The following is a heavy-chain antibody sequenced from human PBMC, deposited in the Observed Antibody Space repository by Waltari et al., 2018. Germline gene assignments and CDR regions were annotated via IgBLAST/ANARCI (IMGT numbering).Heavy chain of an antibody. Sequence: EVQLVESGGGLFQPGGSLRLSCAASGFTFSSYWMSWVRQAPGKGLEWVANIKQDGSEKYYVDSVKGRFTISRDNAKNSLYLQMNSLRAEDTAVYYCASAPGVPIEGFDYWGQGTLVTVSS. V-gene: IGHV3-7*01. D-gene: IGHD3-10*01. J-gene: IGHJ4*02. CDR2: IKQDGSEK. CDR3: ASAPGVPIEGFDY. CDR1: GFTFSSYW.